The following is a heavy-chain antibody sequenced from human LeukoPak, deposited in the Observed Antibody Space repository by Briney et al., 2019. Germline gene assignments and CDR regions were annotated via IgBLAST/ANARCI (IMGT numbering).Heavy chain of an antibody. CDR3: AKTNGYYSD. CDR1: GFTFSSYG. CDR2: ISGSGGTT. Sequence: GGSLRLSCAASGFTFSSYGMNWVRQAPGKGLEWVSGISGSGGTTYYADSVKGRFTIPRDNSKNSLSLQVSSLRAEDTAVYYCAKTNGYYSDWGQGTLVTVSS. J-gene: IGHJ4*02. V-gene: IGHV3-23*01. D-gene: IGHD3-22*01.